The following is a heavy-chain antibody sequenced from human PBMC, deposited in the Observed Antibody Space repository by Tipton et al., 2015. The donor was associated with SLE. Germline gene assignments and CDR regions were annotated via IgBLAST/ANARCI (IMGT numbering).Heavy chain of an antibody. Sequence: TLSLTCSVSGGSISSNYWIWIRQPPGKGLEWIGYISYGGGTNYNPSLKSRVTISVDTAKNQFSLKVTSVTAADTAVYYCARGMVTWRGAIVGVDVWGQGTTVTVSS. D-gene: IGHD2-21*02. CDR3: ARGMVTWRGAIVGVDV. V-gene: IGHV4-59*08. CDR1: GGSISSNY. J-gene: IGHJ6*02. CDR2: ISYGGGT.